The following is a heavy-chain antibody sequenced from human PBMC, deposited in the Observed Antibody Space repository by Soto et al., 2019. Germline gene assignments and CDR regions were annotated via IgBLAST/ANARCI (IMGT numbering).Heavy chain of an antibody. Sequence: QVQLVESGGGVVQPGRSLRLSCAASGFTFSSYGMHWVRQAPGKGLEWVAVIWYDGSNKYYADSVKGRFTISRDNSKNTLYLQMTSLRAEDTAVYYCARLLSSGWYVLDYWGQGTLVTVSS. V-gene: IGHV3-33*01. J-gene: IGHJ4*02. D-gene: IGHD6-19*01. CDR1: GFTFSSYG. CDR2: IWYDGSNK. CDR3: ARLLSSGWYVLDY.